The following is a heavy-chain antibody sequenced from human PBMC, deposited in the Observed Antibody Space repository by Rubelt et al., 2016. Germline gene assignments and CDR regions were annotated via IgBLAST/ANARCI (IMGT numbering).Heavy chain of an antibody. D-gene: IGHD6-13*01. V-gene: IGHV1-24*01. Sequence: SGAEVKKPGASVKVSCKVSGYTLTELSMHWVRQAPGKGLEWMGGFDPEDGETIYAQKFQGRVTMTEDTSTDTAYMELNSLRAEDTAVYYCARDLGSDSSSFGAFDIWGQGTMVTVSS. CDR1: GYTLTELS. J-gene: IGHJ3*02. CDR3: ARDLGSDSSSFGAFDI. CDR2: FDPEDGET.